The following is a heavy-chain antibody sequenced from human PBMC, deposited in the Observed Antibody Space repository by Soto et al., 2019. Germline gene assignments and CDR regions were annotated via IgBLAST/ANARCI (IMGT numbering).Heavy chain of an antibody. D-gene: IGHD6-13*01. J-gene: IGHJ5*02. Sequence: ESGGGLVKPGGSLRLSCAASGFTFSSYSMNWVRQAPGKGLEWVSSISSSSSYIYYADSVKGRFTISRDNAKNSLYLQMNSLRAEDTAVYYCARDPQYSSSWLNWFDPWGQGTLVTVSS. CDR3: ARDPQYSSSWLNWFDP. V-gene: IGHV3-21*01. CDR1: GFTFSSYS. CDR2: ISSSSSYI.